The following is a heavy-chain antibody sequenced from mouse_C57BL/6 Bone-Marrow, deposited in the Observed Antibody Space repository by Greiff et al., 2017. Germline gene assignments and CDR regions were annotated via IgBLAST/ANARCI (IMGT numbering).Heavy chain of an antibody. CDR3: ARWDSSGYWFAY. CDR2: IYPRSGNT. J-gene: IGHJ3*01. Sequence: VQLQESGAELARPGASVKLSCKASGYTFTSYGISWVKQRTGQGLEWIGEIYPRSGNTYYNEKFKGKATLTADKSSSTAYMELRSLTSEDSAVYFCARWDSSGYWFAYWGQGTLVTVSA. D-gene: IGHD3-2*02. V-gene: IGHV1-81*01. CDR1: GYTFTSYG.